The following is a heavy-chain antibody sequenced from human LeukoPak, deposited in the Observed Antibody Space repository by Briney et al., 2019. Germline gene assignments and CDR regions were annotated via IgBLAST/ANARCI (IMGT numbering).Heavy chain of an antibody. Sequence: SETLSLTCTVSGASISSYYWGWIRQPPGKGLEWFGYIYYIGSTNYNPSLKSRVTISVDTSKTQFSLKLSSVTAADTAVYYWAREMGYYYGSGSYYRVGWFDPWGQGTLVTVSS. CDR1: GASISSYY. CDR3: AREMGYYYGSGSYYRVGWFDP. D-gene: IGHD3-10*01. CDR2: IYYIGST. J-gene: IGHJ5*02. V-gene: IGHV4-59*01.